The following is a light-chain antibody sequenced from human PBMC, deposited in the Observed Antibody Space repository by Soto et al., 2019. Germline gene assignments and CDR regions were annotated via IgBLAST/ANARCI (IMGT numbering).Light chain of an antibody. CDR2: EVS. Sequence: QSVLTQPASVSGSPGQSITISCTGSSSDVGGYNYVSWYQQHPDKAPKVIIYEVSNRPSGVSNRFSGSKSGNTASLTISGLQAEDEADYYCSSYTSSITYVVFGGGTQLTVL. J-gene: IGLJ2*01. V-gene: IGLV2-14*01. CDR1: SSDVGGYNY. CDR3: SSYTSSITYVV.